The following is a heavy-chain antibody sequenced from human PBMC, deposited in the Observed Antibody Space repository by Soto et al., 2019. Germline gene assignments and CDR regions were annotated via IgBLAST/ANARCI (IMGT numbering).Heavy chain of an antibody. CDR3: VKFRGRAYHYYYMDV. CDR1: GFSFSTYG. CDR2: YGGSGGST. J-gene: IGHJ6*03. D-gene: IGHD3-16*01. Sequence: DVQLLESWGGLAQRGGSLRLSCAASGFSFSTYGMTWVRQAPGKGLEWVSYGGSGGSTYYADSVKGRFTISRDNSKNTLYLQMNSLRAEDTAVYYCVKFRGRAYHYYYMDVWGNGTTVTVSS. V-gene: IGHV3-23*01.